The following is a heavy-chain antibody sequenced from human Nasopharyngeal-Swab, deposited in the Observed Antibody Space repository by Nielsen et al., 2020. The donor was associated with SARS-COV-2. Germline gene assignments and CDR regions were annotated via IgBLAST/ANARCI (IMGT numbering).Heavy chain of an antibody. CDR1: GGSISSGDYY. J-gene: IGHJ5*02. CDR3: ARAGPLRYFDWLHNWFDP. CDR2: IYYSGST. V-gene: IGHV4-30-4*01. Sequence: SETLSITCTVSGGSISSGDYYWSWIRQPPGKGLEWIGYIYYSGSTYYNPSLKSRVTISVDTSKNQFSLKLSSVTAADTAVYYCARAGPLRYFDWLHNWFDPWGQGTLVTVSS. D-gene: IGHD3-9*01.